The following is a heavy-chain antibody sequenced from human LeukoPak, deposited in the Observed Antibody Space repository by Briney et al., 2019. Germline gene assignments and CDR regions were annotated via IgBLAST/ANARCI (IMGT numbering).Heavy chain of an antibody. CDR3: ANPEEGATSGAFDI. J-gene: IGHJ3*02. Sequence: SETLSLTCTVSGGSISSSSYYWGWIRQPPGKGLEWIGSIYSSGSTYHNPSLKSRVTISIDMSKNQFSLKLTSVTAADTAVYYCANPEEGATSGAFDIWGQGTVVTVSS. CDR2: IYSSGST. CDR1: GGSISSSSYY. D-gene: IGHD1-26*01. V-gene: IGHV4-39*01.